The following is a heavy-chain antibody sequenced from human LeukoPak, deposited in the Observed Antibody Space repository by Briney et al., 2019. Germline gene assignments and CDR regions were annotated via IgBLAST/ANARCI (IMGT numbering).Heavy chain of an antibody. Sequence: PGGSLRLSCAASGFRFGDYWMTWARHIPGKGLEWVANIKQDGAEKHYAESVEGRFIISRENCNNSLYLEMASPNFEETVVYYCARVGAWDLQRVFEYWGQGTLVTVSS. CDR2: IKQDGAEK. CDR3: ARVGAWDLQRVFEY. V-gene: IGHV3-7*01. J-gene: IGHJ4*02. D-gene: IGHD1-26*01. CDR1: GFRFGDYW.